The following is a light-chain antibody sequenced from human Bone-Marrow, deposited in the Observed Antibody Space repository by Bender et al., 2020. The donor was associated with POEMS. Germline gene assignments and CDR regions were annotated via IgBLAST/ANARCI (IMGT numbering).Light chain of an antibody. Sequence: QSALTQPASVSGSPGQSITISCTGTSSDIGGYNYVSWYQQHPGKAPKLMIYEVSKRPSGVSNRFSGSKSANTASLTISGLQSDDEAIYFCVAWDASLNGWVFGGGTKLTVL. CDR3: VAWDASLNGWV. CDR1: SSDIGGYNY. V-gene: IGLV2-14*01. J-gene: IGLJ3*02. CDR2: EVS.